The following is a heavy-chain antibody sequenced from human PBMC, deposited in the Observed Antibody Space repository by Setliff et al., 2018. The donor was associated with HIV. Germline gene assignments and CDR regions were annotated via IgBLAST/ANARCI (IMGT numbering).Heavy chain of an antibody. CDR1: GGSFSDYY. CDR2: IRSKPYGGTT. V-gene: IGHV3-49*04. J-gene: IGHJ4*02. Sequence: LSLTCTVSGGSFSDYYWSWVRQAPGKGLEWVGFIRSKPYGGTTEYGASVKGRFTMSRDDSKSIAYLQMNSLKTEDTAVYYCTTDADIDLYYYDSSGYYPFDHWGQGTLVTVSS. D-gene: IGHD3-22*01. CDR3: TTDADIDLYYYDSSGYYPFDH.